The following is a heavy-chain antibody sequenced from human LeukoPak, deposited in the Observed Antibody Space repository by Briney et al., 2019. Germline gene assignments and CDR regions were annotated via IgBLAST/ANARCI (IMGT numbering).Heavy chain of an antibody. CDR1: AFTFSSYS. J-gene: IGHJ3*02. CDR2: ISSTSFYI. CDR3: ARGNAGNDAFDI. Sequence: GGSLRLSCAASAFTFSSYSMNWVPQAPGKGLEWVSSISSTSFYIYYADSVKGRFTISRDNAKNSMYLQMNSLRAEDTAVYYCARGNAGNDAFDIWGQGTMVTVSS. V-gene: IGHV3-21*01. D-gene: IGHD4-23*01.